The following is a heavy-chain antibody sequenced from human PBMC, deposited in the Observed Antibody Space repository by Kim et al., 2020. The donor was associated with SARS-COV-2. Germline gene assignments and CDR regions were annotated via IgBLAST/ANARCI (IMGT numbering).Heavy chain of an antibody. D-gene: IGHD6-13*01. CDR3: ARHLAAAGTGVRWYFDL. V-gene: IGHV4-39*01. J-gene: IGHJ2*01. Sequence: LKSRVTISVDTSKNQFSLKLSSVTAADTAVYYCARHLAAAGTGVRWYFDLWGRGTLVTVSS.